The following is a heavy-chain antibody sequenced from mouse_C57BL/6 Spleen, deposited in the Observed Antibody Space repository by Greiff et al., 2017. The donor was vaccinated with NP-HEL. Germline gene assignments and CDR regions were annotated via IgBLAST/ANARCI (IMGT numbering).Heavy chain of an antibody. Sequence: VQLQQSGPGLVKPSQSLSLTCSVTGYSITSGYYWNWIRQFPGNKLEWMGYISYDGSNNYNPSLKNRISITRDTSKNQFFLKLNSVTTEDTATYYCARGGDYEFAYWGQGTLVTVSA. V-gene: IGHV3-6*01. CDR2: ISYDGSN. D-gene: IGHD2-4*01. CDR1: GYSITSGYY. J-gene: IGHJ3*01. CDR3: ARGGDYEFAY.